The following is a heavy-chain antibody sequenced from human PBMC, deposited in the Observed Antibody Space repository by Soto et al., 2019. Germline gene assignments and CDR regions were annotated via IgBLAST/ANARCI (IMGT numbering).Heavy chain of an antibody. J-gene: IGHJ4*02. D-gene: IGHD2-15*01. CDR3: ARGSTVAATLFAY. CDR2: IYYSGST. CDR1: ASSSSSCGYC. Sequence: LQTLSLTCTVAASSSSSCGYCLSWNRKHPGKGLEWIGYIYYSGSTYYNPSLKSRVTISVYTSKNQFSLKLSSVTAADTAVYYCARGSTVAATLFAYWGQRTLVTV. V-gene: IGHV4-31*03.